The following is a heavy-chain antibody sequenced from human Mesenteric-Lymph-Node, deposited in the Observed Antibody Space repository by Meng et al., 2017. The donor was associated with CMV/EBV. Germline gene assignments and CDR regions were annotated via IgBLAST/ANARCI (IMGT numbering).Heavy chain of an antibody. J-gene: IGHJ4*02. CDR2: ISGSGSTI. D-gene: IGHD2-2*01. CDR3: ARDQYQLSSDTPFDC. CDR1: GFTFSDYY. V-gene: IGHV3-11*04. Sequence: GESLKISCAASGFTFSDYYMSWIRQAPGKGLEWVSYISGSGSTIYYADSVKGRFTISRDNAKNSLYLQMNSLRAEDTAVYYCARDQYQLSSDTPFDCWGQGTLVTVSS.